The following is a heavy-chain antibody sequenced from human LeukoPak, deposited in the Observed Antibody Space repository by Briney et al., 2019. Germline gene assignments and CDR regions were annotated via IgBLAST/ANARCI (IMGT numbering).Heavy chain of an antibody. J-gene: IGHJ4*02. D-gene: IGHD6-19*01. CDR2: IYYSGST. CDR3: ARAAPGIAVAVDY. Sequence: PSETLSLTCTVSGGSISSYYWSWIRQPPGKGLEWIGYIYYSGSTNYNPSLKSRVTISVDTSKNQFPLKLSSVTAADTAVYYCARAAPGIAVAVDYWGQGTLVTVSS. CDR1: GGSISSYY. V-gene: IGHV4-59*01.